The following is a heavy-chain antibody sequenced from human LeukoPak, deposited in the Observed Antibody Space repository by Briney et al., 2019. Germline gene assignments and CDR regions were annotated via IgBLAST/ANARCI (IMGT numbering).Heavy chain of an antibody. D-gene: IGHD3-9*01. V-gene: IGHV1-2*02. CDR3: ASAPDYDILGGFLP. CDR1: GYTFTGYY. J-gene: IGHJ4*02. Sequence: ASVKVSCKASGYTFTGYYMHWVRQAPGQGLEWMGWINPNSGGTYYAQKFQGRVTMTRDTSISTAYMELSRLTSDDTAIYYCASAPDYDILGGFLPWGQGTLVTVSS. CDR2: INPNSGGT.